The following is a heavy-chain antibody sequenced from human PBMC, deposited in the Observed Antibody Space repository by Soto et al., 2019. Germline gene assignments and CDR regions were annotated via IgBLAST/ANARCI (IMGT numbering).Heavy chain of an antibody. CDR1: GFTFKSYD. Sequence: GGSLRLSCVASGFTFKSYDMCWVRQAPGEGLEWVSGINAGGGSTHYADSVKGRFTISRDNSKNKLYLQMNSLRAEDTAVYYCAKDAPRRSGWYHFDYWGQGTLVTVSS. V-gene: IGHV3-23*01. D-gene: IGHD6-19*01. J-gene: IGHJ4*02. CDR2: INAGGGST. CDR3: AKDAPRRSGWYHFDY.